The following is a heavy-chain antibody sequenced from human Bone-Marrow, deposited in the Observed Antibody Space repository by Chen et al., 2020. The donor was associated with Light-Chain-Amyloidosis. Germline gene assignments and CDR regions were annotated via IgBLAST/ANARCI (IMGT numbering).Heavy chain of an antibody. Sequence: EVQLDQPGQEVKNPGRPRRTPCRGPGYTFPNYWIGWVRQMPGKGLEWMGVIYPDDSDARYSPSFEGQVTISADKSITTAYLQWRSLKASDTAMYYCARRRDGYNFDYWGQGTLVTVSS. CDR3: ARRRDGYNFDY. J-gene: IGHJ4*02. V-gene: IGHV5-51*01. D-gene: IGHD5-12*01. CDR1: GYTFPNYW. CDR2: IYPDDSDA.